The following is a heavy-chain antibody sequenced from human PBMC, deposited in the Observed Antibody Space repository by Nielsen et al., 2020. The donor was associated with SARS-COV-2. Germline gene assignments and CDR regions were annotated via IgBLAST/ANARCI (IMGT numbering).Heavy chain of an antibody. CDR3: ARDLEDDILTGYSYYDYGMDV. V-gene: IGHV3-21*01. Sequence: GGSLRLSCAASGFTFSSYSMNWVRQAPGKGLEWVSSISSSSSYIYYADSVKGRFTISRDNAKNSLYLQMNSLRAEDTAVYYCARDLEDDILTGYSYYDYGMDVWGQGTTVTVSS. J-gene: IGHJ6*02. CDR2: ISSSSSYI. D-gene: IGHD3-9*01. CDR1: GFTFSSYS.